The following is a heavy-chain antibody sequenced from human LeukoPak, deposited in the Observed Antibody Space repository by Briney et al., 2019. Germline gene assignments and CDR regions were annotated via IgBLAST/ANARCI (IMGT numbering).Heavy chain of an antibody. CDR1: GFTFSSYG. CDR3: ARGQDDSNYFDY. Sequence: PGRSLRLSCAASGFTFSSYGMHWVRQAPGKGLEWVAVIWYDGSNKYHADSVKGRFTISRDNSKNTLYLQMNSLRAEDTAVYYCARGQDDSNYFDYWGQGTLVTVSS. D-gene: IGHD3-22*01. CDR2: IWYDGSNK. V-gene: IGHV3-33*01. J-gene: IGHJ4*02.